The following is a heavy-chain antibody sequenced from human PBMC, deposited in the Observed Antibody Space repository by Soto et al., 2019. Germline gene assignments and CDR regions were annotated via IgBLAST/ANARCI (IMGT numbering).Heavy chain of an antibody. Sequence: EVQLVESGGGLVKPGGSLRLSCAASGFTFSSYSMNWVRQAPGKGLEWVSSISSSSSYIYYADPVKGRFTISRDNAKNSLYLQMNSLRAEDTAVYYCARERVEPNYYGMDVWGQGTTVTVSS. CDR2: ISSSSSYI. D-gene: IGHD1-26*01. CDR1: GFTFSSYS. J-gene: IGHJ6*02. CDR3: ARERVEPNYYGMDV. V-gene: IGHV3-21*01.